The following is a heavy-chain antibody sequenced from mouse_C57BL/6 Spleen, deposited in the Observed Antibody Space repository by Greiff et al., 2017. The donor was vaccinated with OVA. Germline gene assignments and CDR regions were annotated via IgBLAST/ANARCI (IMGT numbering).Heavy chain of an antibody. Sequence: VQLQQSGAELVRPGASVTLSCKASGYTFNDYEMHWVKKTPVHGLEGIGAIDPETGGTAYNQKFKGKVILTADKSSGTAYMELRSLTSEDSAVYYCTRRGTTVVAKGYFDVWGTGTTVTVSS. V-gene: IGHV1-15*01. J-gene: IGHJ1*03. CDR2: IDPETGGT. CDR1: GYTFNDYE. CDR3: TRRGTTVVAKGYFDV. D-gene: IGHD1-1*01.